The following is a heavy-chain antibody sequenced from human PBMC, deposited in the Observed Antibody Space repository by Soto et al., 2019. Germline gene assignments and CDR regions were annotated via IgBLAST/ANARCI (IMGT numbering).Heavy chain of an antibody. J-gene: IGHJ6*02. Sequence: GSLRLSCVASGFTFSTHAMSWVRQAPGKGLEWVSTFSGSGGNIYYAESVKGRLTISRDDSKNTLYLQMNSLRVEDTAVYYCAKDPPWTVGPLAMDVWGQGATVTVSS. D-gene: IGHD2-2*01. CDR1: GFTFSTHA. CDR3: AKDPPWTVGPLAMDV. CDR2: FSGSGGNI. V-gene: IGHV3-23*01.